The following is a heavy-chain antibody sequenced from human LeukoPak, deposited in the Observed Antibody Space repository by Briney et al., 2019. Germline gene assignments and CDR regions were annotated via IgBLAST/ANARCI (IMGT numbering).Heavy chain of an antibody. CDR1: GFSFHYYW. D-gene: IGHD3-22*01. Sequence: PGGSLRLSCAASGFSFHYYWMHWVRQAPGKGLEWVSRIDTDGKNSEHAVSVKGRFIISRDNAKSTLYLQMNSLRVEDTAVYYCAREPIVAIRTYWFDPWGQGTLVTVSS. CDR2: IDTDGKNS. CDR3: AREPIVAIRTYWFDP. J-gene: IGHJ5*02. V-gene: IGHV3-74*01.